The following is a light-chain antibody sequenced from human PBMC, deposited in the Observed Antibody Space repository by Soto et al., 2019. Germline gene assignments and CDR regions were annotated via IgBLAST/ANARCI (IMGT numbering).Light chain of an antibody. J-gene: IGKJ2*01. V-gene: IGKV1-39*01. Sequence: DIQMTQVPSSLSASVGYRVTITCRASQSISDYLNWYQKKPGKAPKLLIYGTSYLQSEVPSRFSGRGSGTDFTLTISSLQLEDFATYFFQQSYTTANTFGQGTRLEIK. CDR2: GTS. CDR3: QQSYTTANT. CDR1: QSISDY.